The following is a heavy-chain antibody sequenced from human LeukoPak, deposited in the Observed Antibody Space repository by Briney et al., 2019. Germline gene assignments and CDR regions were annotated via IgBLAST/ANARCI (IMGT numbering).Heavy chain of an antibody. CDR1: GFTFSSYG. V-gene: IGHV3-33*01. J-gene: IGHJ4*02. D-gene: IGHD6-19*01. Sequence: GGSLRLSCAASGFTFSSYGMHWVRQAPGKGLEWVAVIWYDGSNKYYADSVKGRFTISRDNSKNTLHLQMSSLRAEDTAVYYCARDGSSGWYWVDYWGQGTLVTVSS. CDR3: ARDGSSGWYWVDY. CDR2: IWYDGSNK.